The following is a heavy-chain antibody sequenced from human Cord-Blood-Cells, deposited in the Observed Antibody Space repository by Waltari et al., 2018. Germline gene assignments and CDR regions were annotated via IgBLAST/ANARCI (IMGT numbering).Heavy chain of an antibody. CDR2: INHSEST. J-gene: IGHJ4*02. V-gene: IGHV4-34*01. D-gene: IGHD2-2*01. CDR1: GGSFTGYY. Sequence: QVQLQQWGAGLLKPSETLSLTCAVYGGSFTGYYWSWIRQPPGKGLEWIGEINHSESTNYNPSLKSRVTISVDTSKNQFSLKLSSVTAADTAVYYCARNGPCSSTSCYTYYFDYWGQGTLVTVSS. CDR3: ARNGPCSSTSCYTYYFDY.